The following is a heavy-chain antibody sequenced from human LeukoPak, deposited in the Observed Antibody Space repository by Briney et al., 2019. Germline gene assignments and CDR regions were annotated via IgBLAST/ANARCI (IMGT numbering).Heavy chain of an antibody. CDR2: VYYSGTI. J-gene: IGHJ4*02. D-gene: IGHD3-16*01. CDR1: GGSIGSYY. Sequence: SETLSLTCTVSGGSIGSYYWSWIRQPPGKGLEWIWYVYYSGTINYNPSLKSRVTISVDTSKNQFSLNLTSVTAADTAVYYCARFGAVTIARFDYWGQGTLVTVSS. CDR3: ARFGAVTIARFDY. V-gene: IGHV4-59*08.